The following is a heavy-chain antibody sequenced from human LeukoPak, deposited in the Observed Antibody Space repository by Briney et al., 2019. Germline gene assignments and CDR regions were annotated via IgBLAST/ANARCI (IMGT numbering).Heavy chain of an antibody. CDR3: AKGKYSGYDAFHY. V-gene: IGHV1-2*02. CDR1: GYTFTGYY. Sequence: ASVKVSCKASGYTFTGYYVHWVRQAPGQGLEWMGWVNPNTGDTNYVMKFRDRVTMTRDTSISTAYMELSRLISDDTAIYYCAKGKYSGYDAFHYWGQGTLVTVSS. D-gene: IGHD5-12*01. CDR2: VNPNTGDT. J-gene: IGHJ4*02.